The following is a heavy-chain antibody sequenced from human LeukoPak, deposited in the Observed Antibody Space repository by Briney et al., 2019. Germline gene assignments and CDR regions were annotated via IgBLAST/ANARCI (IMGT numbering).Heavy chain of an antibody. V-gene: IGHV3-48*01. Sequence: QPGGSLRLSCAASGFTFVSYNMNWVRQAPGKGLEWVSYISSSSSLIYYAGSVKGRFTVSRDSAKRSLYLQMNSLRAEDTAVYYCARDGTAVGINYDYWGQGTLVTVSS. J-gene: IGHJ4*02. CDR1: GFTFVSYN. CDR2: ISSSSSLI. CDR3: ARDGTAVGINYDY. D-gene: IGHD6-13*01.